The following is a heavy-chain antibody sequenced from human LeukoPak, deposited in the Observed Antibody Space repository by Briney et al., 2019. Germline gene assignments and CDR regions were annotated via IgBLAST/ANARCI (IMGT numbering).Heavy chain of an antibody. CDR2: INPSGGST. Sequence: GASVKVSCKASGYTFTSYYMHWVRQAPGQGLEWMGIINPSGGSTSYAQKFQGRVTMTRDTSTSTVYMELSSLRSEDTAVYYCARRYCSSASCTIHYFDYWGQGTLVTVSS. V-gene: IGHV1-46*01. D-gene: IGHD2-2*01. J-gene: IGHJ4*02. CDR1: GYTFTSYY. CDR3: ARRYCSSASCTIHYFDY.